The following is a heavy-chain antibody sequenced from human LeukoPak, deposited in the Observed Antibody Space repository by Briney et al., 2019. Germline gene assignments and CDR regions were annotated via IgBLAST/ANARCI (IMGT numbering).Heavy chain of an antibody. V-gene: IGHV3-23*01. CDR3: AKVQVTMTNRLGWKGYYFDY. CDR1: GFTFSSYA. J-gene: IGHJ4*02. CDR2: ISGSGGST. D-gene: IGHD3-22*01. Sequence: PGGSLRLSCAASGFTFSSYAMSWVRQAPGKGLEWVSAISGSGGSTYYAGSVKGRFTISRDNSKNTLYLQMNSLRAEDTAVYYCAKVQVTMTNRLGWKGYYFDYWGQGTLVTVSS.